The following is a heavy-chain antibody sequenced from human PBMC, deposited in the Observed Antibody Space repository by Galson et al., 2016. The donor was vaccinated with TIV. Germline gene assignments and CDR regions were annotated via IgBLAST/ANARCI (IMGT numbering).Heavy chain of an antibody. D-gene: IGHD2-2*03. CDR3: ARDRLDIVAVPPGIKLGF. Sequence: SVKVSCMASGYTFIRYGISWVRQAPGQGLEWMGWISTFNDNTKYAQKFQGRVTMTTDTSTSTVSMELRSLRSDDTAVYYCARDRLDIVAVPPGIKLGFWGQGTLVTVSS. CDR1: GYTFIRYG. V-gene: IGHV1-18*01. CDR2: ISTFNDNT. J-gene: IGHJ4*02.